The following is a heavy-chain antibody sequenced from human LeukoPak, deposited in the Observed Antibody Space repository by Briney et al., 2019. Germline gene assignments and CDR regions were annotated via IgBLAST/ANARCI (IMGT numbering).Heavy chain of an antibody. Sequence: GGSLRLSCAASGFTFSSYWMHWVRQAPGKGLVWVSRINSDGSSTSYADSVKGRFTISRDNAKNTLYLQMNSLRAEDTAVYYCAKEADCSSTSCYTYYFDYWGQGKLVTVSA. CDR3: AKEADCSSTSCYTYYFDY. CDR2: INSDGSST. V-gene: IGHV3-74*01. D-gene: IGHD2-2*01. CDR1: GFTFSSYW. J-gene: IGHJ4*02.